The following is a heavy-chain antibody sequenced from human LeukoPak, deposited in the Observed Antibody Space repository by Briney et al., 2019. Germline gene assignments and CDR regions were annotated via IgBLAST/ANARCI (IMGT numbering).Heavy chain of an antibody. Sequence: ASVTVSCKASGYTFTSYDINWVRQATGQGLEWMGWMNPNSGNTGYAQKFQGRVTMTRNTSISTAYMELSSLRSEDTAVYYCARETWVRGPWFDPWGQGTLVTVSS. CDR2: MNPNSGNT. D-gene: IGHD3-10*01. CDR3: ARETWVRGPWFDP. CDR1: GYTFTSYD. J-gene: IGHJ5*02. V-gene: IGHV1-8*01.